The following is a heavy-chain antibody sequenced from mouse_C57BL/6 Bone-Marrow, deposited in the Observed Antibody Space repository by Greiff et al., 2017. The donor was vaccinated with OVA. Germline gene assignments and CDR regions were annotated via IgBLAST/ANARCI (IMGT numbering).Heavy chain of an antibody. Sequence: VHLVESGAELARPGASVKLSCKASGYTFTSYGISWVKQRPGQGLEWIGEIYPRSGTTYYNEKFKGKATLTADKSSSTAYMELHSRTSEDSAVYFCARSQYYAMYYWSQGTAVTVSA. CDR2: IYPRSGTT. J-gene: IGHJ4*01. CDR3: ARSQYYAMYY. CDR1: GYTFTSYG. V-gene: IGHV1-81*01.